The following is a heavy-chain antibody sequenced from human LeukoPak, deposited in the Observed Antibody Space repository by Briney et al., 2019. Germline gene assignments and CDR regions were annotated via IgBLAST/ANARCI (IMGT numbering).Heavy chain of an antibody. CDR1: GFTFSSYA. J-gene: IGHJ6*02. CDR3: ASPGYCSGGSCYYYYYGMDV. Sequence: GGSLRLSCAASGFTFSSYAMSWVRQAPGKGLEWVSAISGSGGSTYYADSVKGRFTISRDNSKNTLYLQMNSLRAEDTAVYYCASPGYCSGGSCYYYYYGMDVWGQGTTVTVSS. V-gene: IGHV3-23*01. CDR2: ISGSGGST. D-gene: IGHD2-15*01.